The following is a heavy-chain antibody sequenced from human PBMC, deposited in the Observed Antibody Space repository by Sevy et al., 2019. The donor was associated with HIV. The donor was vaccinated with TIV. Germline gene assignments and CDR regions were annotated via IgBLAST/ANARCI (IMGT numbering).Heavy chain of an antibody. D-gene: IGHD2-8*01. J-gene: IGHJ4*02. V-gene: IGHV3-23*01. Sequence: GGSLRLSCAASGFTFSSYAMSWVRQAPGKGLEWVSAISGSGGSTYYADSVKGRFTISRDNSKNTLYLQMNSLRAEDTAVYYCAKVQAQDGSADNDGYWGQGTLVTVSS. CDR2: ISGSGGST. CDR1: GFTFSSYA. CDR3: AKVQAQDGSADNDGY.